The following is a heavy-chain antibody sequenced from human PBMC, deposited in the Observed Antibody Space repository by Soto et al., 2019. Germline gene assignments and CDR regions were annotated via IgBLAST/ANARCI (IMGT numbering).Heavy chain of an antibody. D-gene: IGHD3-22*01. CDR2: IYWNDDK. V-gene: IGHV2-5*01. Sequence: ASVPTRVSTTEALGLSLDFAGCSLSTRGVCVGWIRQPPGKTLEWLALIYWNDDKRYSPSVKSRLTITKDTSKNQVVLTMTNMDPVDTATYYCGAFTTYDSSGPPHYSGQPTLVTVSS. CDR3: GAFTTYDSSGPPHY. CDR1: GCSLSTRGVC. J-gene: IGHJ4*02.